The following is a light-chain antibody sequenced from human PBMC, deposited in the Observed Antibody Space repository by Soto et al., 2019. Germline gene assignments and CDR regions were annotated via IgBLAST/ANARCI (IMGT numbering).Light chain of an antibody. J-gene: IGKJ1*01. CDR1: QNITNY. CDR3: QQTYRSSLT. CDR2: AAS. Sequence: DIQLTQSPSSLSASVGDRVTITCRASQNITNYFNWYQQKPGKAPTLLIYAASSLQSGVPSRFSGSGSGTDFTLTISSLQPEDFATYYCQQTYRSSLTFGPGTKVEI. V-gene: IGKV1-39*01.